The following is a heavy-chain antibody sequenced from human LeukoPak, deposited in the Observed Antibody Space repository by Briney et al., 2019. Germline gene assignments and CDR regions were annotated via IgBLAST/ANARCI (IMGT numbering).Heavy chain of an antibody. D-gene: IGHD3-3*01. Sequence: GGSLRLSCAASGFTFSSYGMHWVRQAPGKGLEWVAFIRYDGSNKYYADSVKGRFTISRDNSKNTLYLQMNSLRAEDTAVYYCAKAPQSKIFGVVIRNYYYMDVWGKGTTVTVSS. J-gene: IGHJ6*03. CDR1: GFTFSSYG. CDR2: IRYDGSNK. CDR3: AKAPQSKIFGVVIRNYYYMDV. V-gene: IGHV3-30*02.